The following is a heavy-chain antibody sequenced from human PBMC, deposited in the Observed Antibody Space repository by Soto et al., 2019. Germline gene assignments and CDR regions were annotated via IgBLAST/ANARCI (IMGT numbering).Heavy chain of an antibody. J-gene: IGHJ4*02. D-gene: IGHD2-15*01. CDR3: ARGPLGYCSGGSCYSAYFDY. CDR2: ISGSGGSP. CDR1: GFTFSTYT. V-gene: IGHV3-23*01. Sequence: GGSLRLSCAASGFTFSTYTMSWVRRAPGKGLEWVSAISGSGGSPSYADSVQGRFSISRDNPKKTLYLQMNSLRAEDTAVYYCARGPLGYCSGGSCYSAYFDYWGQGTLVTVSS.